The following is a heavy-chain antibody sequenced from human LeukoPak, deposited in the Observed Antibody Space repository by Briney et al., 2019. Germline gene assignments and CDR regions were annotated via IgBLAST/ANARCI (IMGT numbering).Heavy chain of an antibody. D-gene: IGHD6-13*01. V-gene: IGHV1-18*01. CDR3: ASSSLTAWAFDI. Sequence: ASVKVSCKASGYTFTSYGISWVRQAPGQGLEWMGWISAYNGNTNYAQKLQGRVTMTTDTSTSTAYTELRSLRSDDTAVYYCASSSLTAWAFDIWGQGTMVTVSS. CDR2: ISAYNGNT. J-gene: IGHJ3*02. CDR1: GYTFTSYG.